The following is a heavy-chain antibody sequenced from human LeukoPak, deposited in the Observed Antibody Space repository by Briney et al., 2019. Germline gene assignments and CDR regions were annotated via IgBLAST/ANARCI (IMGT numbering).Heavy chain of an antibody. CDR2: INSDGSST. V-gene: IGHV3-74*01. CDR1: GFTFSSSW. J-gene: IGHJ4*02. CDR3: AREVIVVATYYFDY. D-gene: IGHD3-22*01. Sequence: GGSLRLSCAASGFTFSSSWMHWVRQAPEKGLVWVSRINSDGSSTSYVDSVKGRFTISRDNAKNSLYLQMNSLRAEDTAVYYCAREVIVVATYYFDYWGQGTLVTVSS.